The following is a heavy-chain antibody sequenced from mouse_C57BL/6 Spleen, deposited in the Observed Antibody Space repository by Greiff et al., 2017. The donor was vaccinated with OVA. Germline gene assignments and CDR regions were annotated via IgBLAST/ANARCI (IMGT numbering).Heavy chain of an antibody. CDR3: ARCDYYYGSSSYAMDY. Sequence: EVKLVESGGGLVQPGGSLSLSCAASGFTFTDYYMSWVRQPPGKALEWLGFIRNKANGYTTEYSASVKGRFTISRDNSQSILYLQMNALRAEDSATYYCARCDYYYGSSSYAMDYWGQGTSVTVSS. CDR2: IRNKANGYTT. D-gene: IGHD1-1*01. V-gene: IGHV7-3*01. CDR1: GFTFTDYY. J-gene: IGHJ4*01.